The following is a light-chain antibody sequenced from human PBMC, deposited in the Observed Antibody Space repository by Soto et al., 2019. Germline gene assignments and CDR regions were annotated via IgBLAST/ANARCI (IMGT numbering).Light chain of an antibody. CDR2: EGS. J-gene: IGLJ3*02. Sequence: QSVLTQPASVSGSPGQSITISCTGTSSDDGSYKLVSWYQQHPGKAPKLIIYEGSKRPSGVSNRFSGSKSGNTASLTISGLQAEDEADYYCCSYAGSTTWVFGGGTKVPVL. CDR1: SSDDGSYKL. CDR3: CSYAGSTTWV. V-gene: IGLV2-23*01.